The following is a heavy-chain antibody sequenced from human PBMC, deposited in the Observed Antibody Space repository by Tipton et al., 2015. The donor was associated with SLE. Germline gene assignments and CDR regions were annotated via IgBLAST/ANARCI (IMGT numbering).Heavy chain of an antibody. V-gene: IGHV4-31*03. CDR1: GGSISSGGYY. D-gene: IGHD1-26*01. CDR3: AREWAGSPAAFDI. Sequence: LRLSCTVSGGSISSGGYYWSWIRQHPGKGLEWIGYIYYSGSTYYNPSLKSRVTISVDTSKNQFSLKLSSVTAADTAVYYCAREWAGSPAAFDIWGQGTMVTVSS. CDR2: IYYSGST. J-gene: IGHJ3*02.